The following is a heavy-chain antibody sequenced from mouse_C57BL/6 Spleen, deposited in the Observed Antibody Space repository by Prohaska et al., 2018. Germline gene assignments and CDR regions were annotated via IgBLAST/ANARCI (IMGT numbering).Heavy chain of an antibody. V-gene: IGHV10-1*01. J-gene: IGHJ4*01. CDR1: GFSFNTYA. D-gene: IGHD2-5*01. CDR3: VRHSNYYAMDY. Sequence: EVQLVESGGGLVQPKGSLKLSCAASGFSFNTYAMNWVRQAPGKGLEWVARRRSKSNNYATYYADSVKDRFTISRDDSESMLYLQMNNLKTEDTAMYYCVRHSNYYAMDYWGQGTSVTVSS. CDR2: RRSKSNNYAT.